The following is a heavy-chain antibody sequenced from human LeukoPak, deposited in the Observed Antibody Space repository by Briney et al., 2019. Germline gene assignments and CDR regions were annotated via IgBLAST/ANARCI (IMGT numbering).Heavy chain of an antibody. CDR2: IYYSGST. Sequence: PSETLSLTCTVSGGSISSYYWSWIRQRPGKGLEWIGYIYYSGSTNYNPSLKSRVTISVDTSKNQFSLKLSSVTAADTAVYYCARDRDYYDSSGYHEGGWFDPWGQGTLVTVPS. CDR1: GGSISSYY. D-gene: IGHD3-22*01. J-gene: IGHJ5*02. V-gene: IGHV4-59*01. CDR3: ARDRDYYDSSGYHEGGWFDP.